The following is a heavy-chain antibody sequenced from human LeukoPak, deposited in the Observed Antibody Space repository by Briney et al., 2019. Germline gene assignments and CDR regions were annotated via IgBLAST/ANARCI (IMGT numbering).Heavy chain of an antibody. J-gene: IGHJ4*02. CDR2: IKSKADGGTT. V-gene: IGHV3-15*01. CDR1: GFTFSSAW. D-gene: IGHD1-26*01. CDR3: TADRGSGSDY. Sequence: GGSLRLSCAASGFTFSSAWMSWVRQAPGKGLEWVGRIKSKADGGTTDYAAPVKGRFSISRDDSKDRLYLQMNSPKTEDTAVYYCTADRGSGSDYWGQGTLVTVSS.